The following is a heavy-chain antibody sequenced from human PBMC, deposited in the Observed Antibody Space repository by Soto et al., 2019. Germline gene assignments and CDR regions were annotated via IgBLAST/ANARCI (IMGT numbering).Heavy chain of an antibody. Sequence: GGSLRLSCAASGFTFSSYSMNWVRQAPGKGLEWVSYISSSSNTIYYADSVKGRFTISRDNAKNSLYLQMNSLRAEDTAVYYCAREYSSSSGVKNWFDPWGQGTLVTVSS. D-gene: IGHD6-6*01. J-gene: IGHJ5*02. CDR2: ISSSSNTI. CDR3: AREYSSSSGVKNWFDP. V-gene: IGHV3-48*01. CDR1: GFTFSSYS.